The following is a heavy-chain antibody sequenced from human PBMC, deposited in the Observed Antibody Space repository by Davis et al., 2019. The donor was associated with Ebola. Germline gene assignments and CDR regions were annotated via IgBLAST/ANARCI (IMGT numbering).Heavy chain of an antibody. CDR1: GFTFISYA. J-gene: IGHJ4*02. Sequence: GGSLRLSCAASGFTFISYAMHWVRQAPGKGLEWVSYISSRGTNIYYADSVKGRFTISRDIAKNSLYLQMNSLRDEDTAVYYCARGSENWNYVDYWGQGTLVTVSS. V-gene: IGHV3-48*03. D-gene: IGHD1-1*01. CDR3: ARGSENWNYVDY. CDR2: ISSRGTNI.